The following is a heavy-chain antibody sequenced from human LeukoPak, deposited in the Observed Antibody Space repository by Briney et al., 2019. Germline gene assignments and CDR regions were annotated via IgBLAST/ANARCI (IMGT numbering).Heavy chain of an antibody. Sequence: ASVKVSCKASGYTFTGHYMHWVRQAPGQGLEWMGWINPNSGGTNYAQKFQGRVTMTRDTSFTTAYMELSRLTSDNTAVYYCARDGWYYGSGTYYYYMDVWGKGTTVTVSS. CDR1: GYTFTGHY. D-gene: IGHD3-10*01. J-gene: IGHJ6*03. CDR2: INPNSGGT. V-gene: IGHV1-2*02. CDR3: ARDGWYYGSGTYYYYMDV.